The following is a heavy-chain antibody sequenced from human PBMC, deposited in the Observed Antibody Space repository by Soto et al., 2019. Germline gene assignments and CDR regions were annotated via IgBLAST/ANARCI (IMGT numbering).Heavy chain of an antibody. CDR1: GYTFTSYD. CDR2: MNPNSGNT. J-gene: IGHJ5*02. Sequence: ASVKVSCKASGYTFTSYDINWVRQATGQGLEWMGWMNPNSGNTGYAQKFQGRVTMTRNTSISTAYMELSSLRSEDTAVYYCARGSQRYVGLTFGGVTSIWFVHWCQGTRVTVSS. CDR3: ARGSQRYVGLTFGGVTSIWFVH. V-gene: IGHV1-8*01. D-gene: IGHD3-16*01.